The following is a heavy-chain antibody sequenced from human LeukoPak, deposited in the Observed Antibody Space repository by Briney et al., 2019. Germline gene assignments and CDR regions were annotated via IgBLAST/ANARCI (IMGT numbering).Heavy chain of an antibody. CDR2: IYYSGST. V-gene: IGHV4-59*11. CDR1: GGSISSHY. D-gene: IGHD4-23*01. J-gene: IGHJ3*02. CDR3: ARETTVVTPGRSDVFDI. Sequence: SETLSLTCTVSGGSISSHYWTWIRQPPGKGLEWIGYIYYSGSTNYNPSLKSRVTISVDTSKNQFSLKLSSVTAVDTAVYYCARETTVVTPGRSDVFDIWGQGTMVTVSS.